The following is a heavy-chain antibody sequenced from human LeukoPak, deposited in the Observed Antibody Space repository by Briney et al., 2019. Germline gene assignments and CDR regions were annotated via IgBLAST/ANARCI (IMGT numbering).Heavy chain of an antibody. J-gene: IGHJ4*02. CDR3: AGKAVIQGCFDY. V-gene: IGHV4-4*02. CDR1: GGSISSSNW. Sequence: ASETLSLTCAVSGGSISSSNWWSWVRQPPGKGLEWIGEIYHSGSTTYTPSLKSRVTISVDKSQNQFSLKLSSVTAADTAVYFCAGKAVIQGCFDYWGQGTLVTVSS. CDR2: IYHSGST. D-gene: IGHD6-19*01.